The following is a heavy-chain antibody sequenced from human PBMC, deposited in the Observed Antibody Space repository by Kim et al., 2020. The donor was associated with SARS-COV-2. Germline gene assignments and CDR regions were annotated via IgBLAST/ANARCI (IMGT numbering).Heavy chain of an antibody. D-gene: IGHD4-17*01. Sequence: SETLSLTCTVSAASITTFSWAWIRQSAGKGLEWIGHIYATGTTTHNPSLTSRLTISRDTSKNQFSLKLTSVTAADTAIYYCVGSSRKSAVTRYWFDPWG. J-gene: IGHJ5*02. CDR1: AASITTFS. V-gene: IGHV4-4*07. CDR3: VGSSRKSAVTRYWFDP. CDR2: IYATGTT.